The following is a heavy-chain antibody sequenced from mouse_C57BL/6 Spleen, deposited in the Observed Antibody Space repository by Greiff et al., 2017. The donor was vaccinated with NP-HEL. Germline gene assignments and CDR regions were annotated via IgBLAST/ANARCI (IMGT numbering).Heavy chain of an antibody. CDR2: IDPSDSYT. D-gene: IGHD1-1*01. CDR3: ARGYYGSSYEADYFDY. J-gene: IGHJ2*01. Sequence: QVQLQQPGAELVMPGASVKLSCKASGYTFTSYWMHWVKQRPGQGLEWIGEIDPSDSYTNYNQKFKGKSTLTVDKSSSTAYMQLSSLTSEDSAVYYCARGYYGSSYEADYFDYWGQGTTLTVSS. V-gene: IGHV1-69*01. CDR1: GYTFTSYW.